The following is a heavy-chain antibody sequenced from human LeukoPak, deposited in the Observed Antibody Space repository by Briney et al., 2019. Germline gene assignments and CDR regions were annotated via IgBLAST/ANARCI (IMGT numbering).Heavy chain of an antibody. V-gene: IGHV3-66*02. D-gene: IGHD6-13*01. CDR1: GFTVSSNY. CDR3: ARVGKGAAAGTDY. J-gene: IGHJ4*02. Sequence: GGSRRLSCAASGFTVSSNYMSWVRQAPGKGLEWVSVIYSGGSTYYADSVKGRFTISRDNSKNTLYLQMNSLRAEDTAVYYCARVGKGAAAGTDYWGQGTLVTVSS. CDR2: IYSGGST.